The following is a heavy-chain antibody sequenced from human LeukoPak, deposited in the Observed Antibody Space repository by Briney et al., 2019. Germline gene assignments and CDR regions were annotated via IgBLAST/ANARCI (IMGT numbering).Heavy chain of an antibody. D-gene: IGHD3-22*01. J-gene: IGHJ6*03. CDR2: ISGSGGST. V-gene: IGHV3-23*01. Sequence: PGGSLRLSCAASGFTFSSYGMSWVRQAPGKGLEWVSAISGSGGSTYYADSVKGRFTISRDNSKNTLYLQMNSLRAEDTAVYYCARDYYDSSGYYAVLDYYYYMDVWGKGTTVTISS. CDR1: GFTFSSYG. CDR3: ARDYYDSSGYYAVLDYYYYMDV.